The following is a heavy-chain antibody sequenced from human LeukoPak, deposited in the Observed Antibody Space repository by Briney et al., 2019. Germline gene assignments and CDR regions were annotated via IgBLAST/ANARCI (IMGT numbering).Heavy chain of an antibody. CDR2: IWYDGSNK. V-gene: IGHV3-33*01. J-gene: IGHJ4*02. CDR3: ARDEDYGGNSFDY. Sequence: GGSLRLSCAASGFTFSSYGMHWVRQAPGKGLEWVAVIWYDGSNKYYADSVKGRFTISRDNSKNTLYLQMNSLRAEDTAVYYCARDEDYGGNSFDYWGQGTLVTVSS. D-gene: IGHD4-23*01. CDR1: GFTFSSYG.